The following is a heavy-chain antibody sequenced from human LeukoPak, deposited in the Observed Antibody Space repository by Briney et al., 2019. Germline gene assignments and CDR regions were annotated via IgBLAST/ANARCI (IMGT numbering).Heavy chain of an antibody. D-gene: IGHD6-6*01. J-gene: IGHJ6*02. CDR2: IYYSGST. V-gene: IGHV4-59*01. Sequence: SETPSLTCTVSGGSISSYYWSWIRQPPGKGLEWIGYIYYSGSTNYNPSLKSRVTISVDTSKNQFSLKLSSVTAADTAVYYCARDLRAARRNDYYYYYGMDVWGQGTTVTVSS. CDR3: ARDLRAARRNDYYYYYGMDV. CDR1: GGSISSYY.